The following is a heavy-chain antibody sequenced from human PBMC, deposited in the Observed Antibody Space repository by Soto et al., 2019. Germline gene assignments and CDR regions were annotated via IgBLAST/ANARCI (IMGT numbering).Heavy chain of an antibody. D-gene: IGHD3-16*02. CDR2: IYWDNDK. Sequence: QITLKESGPTLVEPTQTLTLTCTFSGFSLTTRQVGVGWIRQPPGQALEWLAVIYWDNDKGYSPSLERRLTITNDTSKNQVVLTMTNMDPMDAATYYCAHLMITYGGVIADDAFDFWGQGTMVTVSS. V-gene: IGHV2-5*02. CDR1: GFSLTTRQVG. CDR3: AHLMITYGGVIADDAFDF. J-gene: IGHJ3*01.